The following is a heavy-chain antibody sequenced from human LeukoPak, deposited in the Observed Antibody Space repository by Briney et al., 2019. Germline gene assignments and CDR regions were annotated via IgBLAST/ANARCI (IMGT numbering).Heavy chain of an antibody. CDR1: GDTFTGYY. CDR3: ARDPGYSYAFDI. CDR2: INPSSGDT. J-gene: IGHJ3*02. V-gene: IGHV1-2*06. D-gene: IGHD2-21*01. Sequence: ASVKVSCKVSGDTFTGYYIHWVRQAPGQGLEWMGRINPSSGDTEYGQRFQGRVTLTRDTSSSTANMELRRLRSDDTAVYYCARDPGYSYAFDIWGQGTVVIVSS.